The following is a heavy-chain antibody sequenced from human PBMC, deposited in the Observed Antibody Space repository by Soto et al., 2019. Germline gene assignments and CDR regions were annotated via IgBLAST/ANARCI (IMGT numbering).Heavy chain of an antibody. CDR3: ARENVKAGYSSSWYVDY. J-gene: IGHJ4*02. Sequence: QVQLVQSGAEVKKPGSSVKVSCKASGGTFSSYAISWVRQAPGQGLEWMGGIIPIFGTANYAQKFQGRVTITADESTSTAYMELSSLGSEDTAVYYCARENVKAGYSSSWYVDYWGQGTLVTVSS. CDR2: IIPIFGTA. CDR1: GGTFSSYA. D-gene: IGHD6-13*01. V-gene: IGHV1-69*01.